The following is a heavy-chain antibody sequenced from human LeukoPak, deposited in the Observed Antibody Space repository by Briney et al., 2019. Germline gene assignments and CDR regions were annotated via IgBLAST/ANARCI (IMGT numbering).Heavy chain of an antibody. CDR3: ARTTSFTASGYDY. Sequence: ASVKVSCKASGYTFTNYHINWVRQATGQGLEWMGWMNPNNGDSGYAQKFQGRVTITRDTSISTSYMVLRSLRSDDTAVYFCARTTSFTASGYDYWGQGTLVTVSS. D-gene: IGHD6-25*01. V-gene: IGHV1-8*03. CDR2: MNPNNGDS. CDR1: GYTFTNYH. J-gene: IGHJ4*02.